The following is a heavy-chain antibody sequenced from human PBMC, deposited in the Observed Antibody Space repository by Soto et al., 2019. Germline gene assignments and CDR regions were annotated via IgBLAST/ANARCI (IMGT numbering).Heavy chain of an antibody. CDR1: GFTFSSYA. V-gene: IGHV3-23*01. CDR3: ATAVVTLWFDY. J-gene: IGHJ4*02. D-gene: IGHD2-15*01. Sequence: EVQLLESGGGLVQPGGSLRLSCAASGFTFSSYAMSWVRQAPGKGLVWVSAISGRGRSTYYADSVKGRFTISRDNAKNTLYLQMNSLRAEDPAIYYCATAVVTLWFDYWGQGTLVTVSS. CDR2: ISGRGRST.